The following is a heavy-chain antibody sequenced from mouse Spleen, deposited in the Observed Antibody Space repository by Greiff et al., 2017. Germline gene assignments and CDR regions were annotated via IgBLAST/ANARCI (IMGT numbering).Heavy chain of an antibody. V-gene: IGHV3-6*01. CDR3: ARESMAMDY. CDR2: ISYDGSN. Sequence: EVKLVESGPGLVKPSQSLSLTCSVTGYSITSGYYWNWIRQFPGNKLEWMGYISYDGSNNYNPSLKNRISITRDTSKNQFFLKLNSVTTEDTATYYCARESMAMDYWGQGTSVTVSS. J-gene: IGHJ4*01. CDR1: GYSITSGYY. D-gene: IGHD2-10*02.